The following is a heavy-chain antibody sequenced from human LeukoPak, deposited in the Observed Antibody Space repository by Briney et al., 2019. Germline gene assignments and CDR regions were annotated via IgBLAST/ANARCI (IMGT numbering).Heavy chain of an antibody. CDR1: GFTFSSYG. J-gene: IGHJ4*02. CDR2: IWYDGSNK. CDR3: ARGFRPTTVTSYYFDY. V-gene: IGHV3-33*01. Sequence: GGSLRLSCAASGFTFSSYGMHWARQAPGKGLEWVAVIWYDGSNKYYADSVKGRFTISRDNSKNTLYLQMNSLRAEDTAVYYCARGFRPTTVTSYYFDYWGQGTLVTVSS. D-gene: IGHD4-17*01.